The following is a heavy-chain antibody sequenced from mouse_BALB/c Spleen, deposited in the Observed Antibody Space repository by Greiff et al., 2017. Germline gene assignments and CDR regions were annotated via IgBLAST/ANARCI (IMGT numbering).Heavy chain of an antibody. CDR3: ASLLYYGNLAWFAY. J-gene: IGHJ3*01. V-gene: IGHV1-14*01. Sequence: LEESGPELVKPGASVKMSCKASGYTFTSYVMHWVKQKPGQGLEWIGYINPYNDGTKYNEKFKGKATLTSDKSSSTAYMELSSLTSEDSAVYYCASLLYYGNLAWFAYWGQGTLVTVSA. CDR2: INPYNDGT. CDR1: GYTFTSYV. D-gene: IGHD2-1*01.